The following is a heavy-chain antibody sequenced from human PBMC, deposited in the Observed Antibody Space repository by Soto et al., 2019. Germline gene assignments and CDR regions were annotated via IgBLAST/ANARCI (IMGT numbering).Heavy chain of an antibody. CDR2: IYYRGNT. CDR3: ARLEGLATISYCFDY. J-gene: IGHJ4*02. CDR1: GDSINSDNYY. V-gene: IGHV4-39*01. D-gene: IGHD3-9*01. Sequence: QLQLQESGPGLVKPSETLSLTCSVSGDSINSDNYYWGWIRQPPGKGLEWIGSIYYRGNTYYNPYLKTRVTISLDKSKSQFSLKLNSVTAADSAVYFCARLEGLATISYCFDYWGQGTLVTVSS.